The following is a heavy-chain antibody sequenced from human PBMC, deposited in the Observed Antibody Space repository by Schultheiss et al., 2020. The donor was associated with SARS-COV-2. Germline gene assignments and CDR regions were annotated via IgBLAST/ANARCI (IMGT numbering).Heavy chain of an antibody. V-gene: IGHV4-4*07. CDR1: GGSINSYH. CDR3: ARDLHYYDSSEGFDY. Sequence: SETLSLTCTVSGGSINSYHWSWIRQPAGKGLEWIGGIFTSGSTNYNPSLKSRVTISVDTSKNQFSLKLSSVTAADTAVYYCARDLHYYDSSEGFDYWGQGTLVTVSS. D-gene: IGHD3-22*01. CDR2: IFTSGST. J-gene: IGHJ4*02.